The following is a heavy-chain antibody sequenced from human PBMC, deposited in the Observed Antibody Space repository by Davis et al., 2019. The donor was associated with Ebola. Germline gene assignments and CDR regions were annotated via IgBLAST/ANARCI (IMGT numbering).Heavy chain of an antibody. CDR3: ARDRSVYYYGMDV. CDR2: ISSSSSYT. CDR1: GFTFSDYY. V-gene: IGHV3-11*06. Sequence: GESLKISCAASGFTFSDYYMSWIRQAPGKGLEWVSYISSSSSYTNYADSVKGRFTISRDNAKNSLYLQMNSLRAEDTAVYYCARDRSVYYYGMDVWGQGTTVTVSS. J-gene: IGHJ6*02.